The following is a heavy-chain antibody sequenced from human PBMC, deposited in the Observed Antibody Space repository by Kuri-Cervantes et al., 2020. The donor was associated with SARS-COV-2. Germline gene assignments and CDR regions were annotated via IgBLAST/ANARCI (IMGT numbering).Heavy chain of an antibody. CDR1: GYSISSGYY. J-gene: IGHJ4*02. D-gene: IGHD2-2*01. Sequence: SETLSLTCAVSGYSISSGYYWGWIRQPPGKGLEWIGSIYHSGSTYYNPSLKSRVTISVDTSKNQFSLKLSSVTAADTAVYYCARRSGYCSSTSCYFFDNWGQGTLVTVSS. V-gene: IGHV4-38-2*01. CDR2: IYHSGST. CDR3: ARRSGYCSSTSCYFFDN.